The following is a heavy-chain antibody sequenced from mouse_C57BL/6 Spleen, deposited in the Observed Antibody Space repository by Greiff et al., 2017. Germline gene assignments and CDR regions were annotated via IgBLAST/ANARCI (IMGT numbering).Heavy chain of an antibody. D-gene: IGHD3-1*01. CDR1: GYTFTSYW. CDR3: ARSGKAHFDY. CDR2: IYPSDSET. V-gene: IGHV1-61*01. J-gene: IGHJ2*01. Sequence: QVQLKQPGAELVRPGSSVKLSCKASGYTFTSYWMDWVKQRPGQGLEWIGNIYPSDSETHYNQKFKDKATLTVDKSSSTAYMQLSSLTSEDSAVYYCARSGKAHFDYWGQGTTLTVSS.